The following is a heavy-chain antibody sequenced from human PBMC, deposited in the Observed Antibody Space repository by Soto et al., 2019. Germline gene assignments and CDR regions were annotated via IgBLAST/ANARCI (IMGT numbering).Heavy chain of an antibody. CDR2: IAASGGTT. V-gene: IGHV3-23*01. D-gene: IGHD3-10*01. CDR3: AKGQTKVRGNFRPFDY. Sequence: GGSLRLSCIDSGFTFSDCTMSWVRQAPGKGLEWVSAIAASGGTTSYADSVEGRFTISRDNSKNTLHLQMNSLRAEDTAVYFCAKGQTKVRGNFRPFDYWGQGTLVTVSS. J-gene: IGHJ4*02. CDR1: GFTFSDCT.